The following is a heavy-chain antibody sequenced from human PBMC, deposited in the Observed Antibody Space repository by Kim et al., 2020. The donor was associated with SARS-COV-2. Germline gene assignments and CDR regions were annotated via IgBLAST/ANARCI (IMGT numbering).Heavy chain of an antibody. Sequence: YDAESVKGRFTISRDKFKDTLYLQMDSLRADDTAVYYWAKGLATRWFAFEYWGQGALVTVS. D-gene: IGHD3-10*01. J-gene: IGHJ4*02. CDR3: AKGLATRWFAFEY. V-gene: IGHV3-23*05.